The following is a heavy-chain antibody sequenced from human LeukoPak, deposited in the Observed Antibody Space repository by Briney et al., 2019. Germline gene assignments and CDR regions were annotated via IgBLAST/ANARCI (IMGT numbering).Heavy chain of an antibody. CDR1: GYTLTELS. Sequence: EASVKVSCKVSGYTLTELSMHWVRQAPGKGLEWMGGFDPEDGETIYAQKFQGRVTITADKSTSTAYMELGSLRSEDTAMYYCARDRYCSGGSCYSGDHDAFDIWGQGTMVTVSS. CDR3: ARDRYCSGGSCYSGDHDAFDI. CDR2: FDPEDGET. V-gene: IGHV1-24*01. J-gene: IGHJ3*02. D-gene: IGHD2-15*01.